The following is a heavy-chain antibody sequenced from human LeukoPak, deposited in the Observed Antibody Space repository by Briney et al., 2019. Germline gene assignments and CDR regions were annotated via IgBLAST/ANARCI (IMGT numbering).Heavy chain of an antibody. D-gene: IGHD4-17*01. CDR3: AREHGDYGLGWFDP. J-gene: IGHJ5*02. V-gene: IGHV3-7*01. Sequence: QSGGSLRLSCAASGFTFSSYWMSWVRQAPGKGLEWVANIKQDGSEKYYVDSVEGRFTISRDNAKNSLYLQMNSLRAEDTAVYYCAREHGDYGLGWFDPWGQGTLVTVSS. CDR1: GFTFSSYW. CDR2: IKQDGSEK.